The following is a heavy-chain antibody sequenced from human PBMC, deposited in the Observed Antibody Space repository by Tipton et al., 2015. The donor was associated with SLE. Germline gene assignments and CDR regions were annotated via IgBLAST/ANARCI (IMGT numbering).Heavy chain of an antibody. CDR1: GFTFTSYE. V-gene: IGHV3-48*03. D-gene: IGHD1-26*01. CDR3: AREGSGTPDS. CDR2: ISSSGSTI. J-gene: IGHJ4*02. Sequence: SLRLSCTSSGFTFTSYEMNWVRQAPGKGLEWVSFISSSGSTIYYADSVKGRFTISRDNAKNSLYLQMNSLRAEDTAVYYCAREGSGTPDSWGQGTLVTVSS.